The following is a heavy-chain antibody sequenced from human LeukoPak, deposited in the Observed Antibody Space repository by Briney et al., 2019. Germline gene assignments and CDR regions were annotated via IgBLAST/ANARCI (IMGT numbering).Heavy chain of an antibody. D-gene: IGHD2-15*01. CDR3: ARDNVVVAATLDY. CDR2: ISSSSSYI. Sequence: SGGSLRLSCAASGFTFSSYSMNWVRQAPGKGLEWVSSISSSSSYIYYADSVKGRFTISRDNAKNSLYLQMNSLRAEDTAVYYCARDNVVVAATLDYWGQGTLVTVSS. V-gene: IGHV3-21*01. J-gene: IGHJ4*02. CDR1: GFTFSSYS.